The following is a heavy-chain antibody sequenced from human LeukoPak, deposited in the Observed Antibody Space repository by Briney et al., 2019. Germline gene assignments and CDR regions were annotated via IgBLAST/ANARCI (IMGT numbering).Heavy chain of an antibody. D-gene: IGHD5-18*01. CDR3: AANKRGYSYGYVDY. J-gene: IGHJ4*02. Sequence: GRSLRLSCAASGFTFSSYGMHWVRQAPGKGLEWVAVISYDGSNKYYADSVKGRFTISRDNSKNTLYLQMNSLRAEDTAVYYCAANKRGYSYGYVDYWGQGTLVTVSS. CDR1: GFTFSSYG. CDR2: ISYDGSNK. V-gene: IGHV3-30*03.